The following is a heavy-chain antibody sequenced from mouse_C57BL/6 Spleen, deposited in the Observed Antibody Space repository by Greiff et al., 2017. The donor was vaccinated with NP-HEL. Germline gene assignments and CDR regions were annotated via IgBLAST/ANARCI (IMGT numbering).Heavy chain of an antibody. CDR1: GYTFTSYW. D-gene: IGHD2-1*01. V-gene: IGHV1-55*01. J-gene: IGHJ2*01. CDR3: ARDYGNGSWYFDY. Sequence: QVHVKQPGAELVKPGASVKMSCKASGYTFTSYWITWVKQRPGQGLEWIGDIYPGSGSTNYNEKFKSKATLTVDTSSSTAYMQLSSLTSEDSAVYYCARDYGNGSWYFDYWGQGTTLTVSS. CDR2: IYPGSGST.